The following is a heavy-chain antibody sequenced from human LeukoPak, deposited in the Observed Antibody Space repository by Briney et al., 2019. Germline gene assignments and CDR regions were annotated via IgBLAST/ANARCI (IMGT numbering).Heavy chain of an antibody. CDR3: ARDQQVVRGRELGIFDY. Sequence: ASVKVSCKASGYTVTSYGISWVRQAPGQGLEWMGWISAYNGNTNYAQKLQGRVTMTTDTSTSTAYMELRSLRSDDTAVYYCARDQQVVRGRELGIFDYWGQGTLVTVSS. J-gene: IGHJ4*02. V-gene: IGHV1-18*01. CDR2: ISAYNGNT. D-gene: IGHD3-10*01. CDR1: GYTVTSYG.